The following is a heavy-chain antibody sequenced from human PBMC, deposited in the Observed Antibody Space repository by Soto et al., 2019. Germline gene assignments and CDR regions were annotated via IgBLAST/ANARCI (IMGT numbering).Heavy chain of an antibody. D-gene: IGHD2-21*01. V-gene: IGHV4-30-4*01. J-gene: IGHJ4*02. CDR1: GGSISSGDYY. CDR3: ARALPYPLLSFDY. CDR2: IYYSGST. Sequence: QVQLQESGPGLVKPSQTLSLTCTVSGGSISSGDYYWSWIRQPPGKGLEWIGYIYYSGSTYYNPSLTSRVTIALDTSKNRLSLKLSSLTAADTAVYYCARALPYPLLSFDYWGQGTLVTVSS.